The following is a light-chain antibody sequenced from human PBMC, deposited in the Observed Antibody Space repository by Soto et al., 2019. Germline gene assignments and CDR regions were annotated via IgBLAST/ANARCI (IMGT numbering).Light chain of an antibody. CDR3: QCVG. CDR1: QGISSA. V-gene: IGKV1-13*02. J-gene: IGKJ5*01. Sequence: AIQLTQSPSSLSASVGDRVTITCRASQGISSALAWYQQKPGKAPKLLIYDASSLESGVPSRFSGSGSGTDFTLTISSLQPEDFAVYYCQCVGFGQGTRLDIK. CDR2: DAS.